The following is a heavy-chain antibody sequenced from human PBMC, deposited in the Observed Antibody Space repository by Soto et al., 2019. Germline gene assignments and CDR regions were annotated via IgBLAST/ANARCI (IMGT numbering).Heavy chain of an antibody. V-gene: IGHV3-9*01. CDR2: ISWNSGSI. CDR3: VMGAIVPWAHFDY. D-gene: IGHD2-8*01. CDR1: GFTFDDYA. J-gene: IGHJ4*02. Sequence: EVQLVESGGGLVQPGRSLRLSCAASGFTFDDYAMHWVRQAPGKGLEWVSGISWNSGSIGYADSVKGRFTISRDNAKNSLYLQMNSLRAEDTALYYCVMGAIVPWAHFDYWGQGTLVTVSS.